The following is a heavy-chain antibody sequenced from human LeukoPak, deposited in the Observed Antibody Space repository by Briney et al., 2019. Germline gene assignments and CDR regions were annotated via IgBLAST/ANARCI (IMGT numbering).Heavy chain of an antibody. CDR1: GGSISSSSYY. CDR2: IYYSGST. CDR3: AGSIAAAGSFDY. Sequence: SETLSLTCTVSGGSISSSSYYWGWVRQPPGKGLEWIGSIYYSGSTYYNPSLKSRVTTSVDTSKNQFSLKLSSVTAADTAVYYCAGSIAAAGSFDYWGQGTLVTVSS. V-gene: IGHV4-39*01. J-gene: IGHJ4*02. D-gene: IGHD6-13*01.